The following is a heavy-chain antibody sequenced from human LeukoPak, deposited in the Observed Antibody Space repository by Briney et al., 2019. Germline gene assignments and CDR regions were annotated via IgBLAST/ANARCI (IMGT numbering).Heavy chain of an antibody. J-gene: IGHJ4*02. Sequence: GGSLRLSCAASGFTFSSYGMHWVRQAPGKGLDWVAFIRYDGSNKYYADSVKGRFTISRDNSKNTLYLQMNSLRAEDTAVYYCAKDRSGSFQFDYWGQGTLVTVSS. V-gene: IGHV3-30*02. CDR2: IRYDGSNK. CDR3: AKDRSGSFQFDY. D-gene: IGHD1-26*01. CDR1: GFTFSSYG.